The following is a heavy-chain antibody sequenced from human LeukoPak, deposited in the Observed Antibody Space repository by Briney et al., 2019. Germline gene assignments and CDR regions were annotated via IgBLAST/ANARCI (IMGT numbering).Heavy chain of an antibody. CDR2: IYYSGST. CDR1: GGSISSYY. J-gene: IGHJ4*02. Sequence: SETLSLTCTVSGGSISSYYWGWIRQPPGKGLEWIGSIYYSGSTYYNPSLKSRVTISVDTSKNQFSLKLSSVTAADTAVYYCARGPRGMGIAARPSYFDYWGQGTLVTVSS. CDR3: ARGPRGMGIAARPSYFDY. V-gene: IGHV4-39*07. D-gene: IGHD6-6*01.